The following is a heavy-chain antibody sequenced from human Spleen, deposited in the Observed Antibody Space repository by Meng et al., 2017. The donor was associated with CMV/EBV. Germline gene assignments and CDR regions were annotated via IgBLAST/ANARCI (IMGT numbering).Heavy chain of an antibody. J-gene: IGHJ4*02. CDR2: INPSGGST. CDR3: ARGESSSWPPYFDY. CDR1: EYKLASHY. V-gene: IGHV1-46*01. D-gene: IGHD6-13*01. Sequence: KASEYKLASHYMHWVRQAPGHGPEWMGLINPSGGSTTYAEKFQDRVTLTRDTSTNTVSMELTSLASEDTAVYYCARGESSSWPPYFDYWGQGTLVTVSS.